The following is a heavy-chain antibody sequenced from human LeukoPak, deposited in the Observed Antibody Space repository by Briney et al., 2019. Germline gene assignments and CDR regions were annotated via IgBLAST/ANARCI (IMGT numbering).Heavy chain of an antibody. D-gene: IGHD6-13*01. CDR1: GYTFTGYY. CDR3: ASTIAAAATAPLDY. J-gene: IGHJ4*02. Sequence: GASAKVSCKASGYTFTGYYMHWVRQAPGQGLEWMGWINPNCGGTNYAQKFQGWVTMTRDTSISTAYMELSRLRSDDTAVYYCASTIAAAATAPLDYWGQGTLVTVSS. CDR2: INPNCGGT. V-gene: IGHV1-2*04.